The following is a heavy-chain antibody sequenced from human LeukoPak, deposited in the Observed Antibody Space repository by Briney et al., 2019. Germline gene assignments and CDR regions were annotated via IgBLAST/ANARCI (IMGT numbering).Heavy chain of an antibody. CDR3: ARDYVWFRFDP. V-gene: IGHV3-7*03. CDR2: INHDAGAI. J-gene: IGHJ5*02. D-gene: IGHD3-9*01. CDR1: GFTFGRYW. Sequence: QPGGSLRLTCAASGFTFGRYWMSWVRQAPGKGLEWVANINHDAGAIGYAASVEGRFVISRDNAMNSLYLQLNSLRAEDTALYFCARDYVWFRFDPWGQGTLVIVSS.